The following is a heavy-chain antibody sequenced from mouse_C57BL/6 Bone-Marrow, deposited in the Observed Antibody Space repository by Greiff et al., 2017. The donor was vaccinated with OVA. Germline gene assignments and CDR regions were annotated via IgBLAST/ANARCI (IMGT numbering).Heavy chain of an antibody. Sequence: QVHVKQPGAELVKPGASVKLSCKASGYTFTSYWMQWVKQRPGQGLEWIGEIDPSDSYTNYNQKFKGKATLTVDTSSSTAYMQLSSLTSEDSAVYYCARKGFTTVVATKGWFAYWGQGTLVTVSA. V-gene: IGHV1-50*01. CDR1: GYTFTSYW. D-gene: IGHD1-1*01. J-gene: IGHJ3*01. CDR3: ARKGFTTVVATKGWFAY. CDR2: IDPSDSYT.